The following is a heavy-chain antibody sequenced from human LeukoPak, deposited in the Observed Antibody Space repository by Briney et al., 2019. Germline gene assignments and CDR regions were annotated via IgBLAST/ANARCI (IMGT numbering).Heavy chain of an antibody. CDR3: ARMPPVRGVRNFYFYYYVDV. CDR2: IHTSGTT. Sequence: SETLSLTCTVSGASIDGYYWSWIRQPAGQSPEWIGRIHTSGTTNYNHAFKSRVIMSVDTSDKQFSLNVSSVTAADTAVYYCARMPPVRGVRNFYFYYYVDVWGRGTTVTVSS. D-gene: IGHD3-10*01. V-gene: IGHV4-4*07. CDR1: GASIDGYY. J-gene: IGHJ6*03.